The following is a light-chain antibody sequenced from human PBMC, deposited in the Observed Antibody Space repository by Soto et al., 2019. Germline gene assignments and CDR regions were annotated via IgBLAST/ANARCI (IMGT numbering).Light chain of an antibody. J-gene: IGKJ1*01. CDR3: QQHNSYPRT. V-gene: IGKV1-5*03. CDR2: TAS. Sequence: DIQMTQSPSTLSASVGDRVTITCRASQSISTWLAWYQQKPGKAPKLLIYTASNLERGVPSRFSGSGSRTEFTLTISSLQPDDFATYYCQQHNSYPRTFGQGTKVEIK. CDR1: QSISTW.